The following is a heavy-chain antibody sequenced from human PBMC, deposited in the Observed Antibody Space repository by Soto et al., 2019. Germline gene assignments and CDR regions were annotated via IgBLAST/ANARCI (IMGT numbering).Heavy chain of an antibody. D-gene: IGHD3-3*01. CDR1: GGTFSSYA. CDR3: ARVRVRFLEWLGSEG. CDR2: IIPIFGTA. Sequence: QVQLVQSGAEVKKPGSSVKVSCKASGGTFSSYAISWVRQAPGQGLEWMGGIIPIFGTANYAQKFQGRVTIIADESTSTAYMELSSLRSEDTAVHYGARVRVRFLEWLGSEGWGQGTLVTVSS. V-gene: IGHV1-69*12. J-gene: IGHJ4*02.